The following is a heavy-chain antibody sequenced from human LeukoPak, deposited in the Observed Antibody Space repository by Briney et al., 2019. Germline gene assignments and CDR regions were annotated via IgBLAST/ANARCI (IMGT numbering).Heavy chain of an antibody. Sequence: ASVKVSCKASGYTFTGYYMHWVRQAPGQGLEWMGWINPNSGGTNYAQKFQGRVTMTRDTSISTAYMELSRLRSDDTAVYYCARVRRCSSGWYGFPRAFDYWGQGTLVTVSS. CDR2: INPNSGGT. D-gene: IGHD6-19*01. CDR3: ARVRRCSSGWYGFPRAFDY. V-gene: IGHV1-2*02. CDR1: GYTFTGYY. J-gene: IGHJ4*02.